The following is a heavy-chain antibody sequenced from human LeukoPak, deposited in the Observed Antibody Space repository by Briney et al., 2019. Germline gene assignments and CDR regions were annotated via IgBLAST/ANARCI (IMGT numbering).Heavy chain of an antibody. J-gene: IGHJ4*02. V-gene: IGHV3-7*01. Sequence: GGSLRLSCVVSGLTFSNYWMIWVRQAPGKGLESVAIVNEDGSAKYYLDSVKGRYTISRDNARNSLYLEMNSLRAEDTAVYYCARDYWRSIDHWGQGTLVTVSS. CDR2: VNEDGSAK. D-gene: IGHD1-1*01. CDR1: GLTFSNYW. CDR3: ARDYWRSIDH.